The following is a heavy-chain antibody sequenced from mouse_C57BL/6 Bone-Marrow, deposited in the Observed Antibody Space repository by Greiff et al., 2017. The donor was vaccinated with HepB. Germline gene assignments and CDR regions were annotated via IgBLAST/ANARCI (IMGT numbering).Heavy chain of an antibody. J-gene: IGHJ2*01. CDR1: GYTFTSYW. CDR3: ARRDYYEDY. Sequence: QVQLQQPGAELVKPGASVKLSCKASGYTFTSYWMQWVKQRPGQGLEWIGEIDPSDSYTNYNQKFKGKATLTVDTSSSTAYMQLSSLTSEDSAVYYCARRDYYEDYWGQGTTLTVSS. V-gene: IGHV1-50*01. D-gene: IGHD1-1*01. CDR2: IDPSDSYT.